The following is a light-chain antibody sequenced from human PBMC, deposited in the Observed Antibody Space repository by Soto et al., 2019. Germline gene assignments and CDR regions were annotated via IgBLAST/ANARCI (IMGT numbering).Light chain of an antibody. V-gene: IGLV2-8*01. CDR1: STDANDYNY. Sequence: QSALTQPPSASGSPGQSVTISCTGASTDANDYNYVSWYQQYPGKAPKLIIYEVIRRPSGVPDRFSGSKTGNTASLTVSGLQAEDEANYYCRSYVGGNNVVFGGGTKLPVL. CDR2: EVI. J-gene: IGLJ2*01. CDR3: RSYVGGNNVV.